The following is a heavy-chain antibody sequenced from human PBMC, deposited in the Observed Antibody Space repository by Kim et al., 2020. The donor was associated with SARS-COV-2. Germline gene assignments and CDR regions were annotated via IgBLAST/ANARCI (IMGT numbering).Heavy chain of an antibody. Sequence: ASVKVSCKASGYTFTSYDINWVRQATGQGLEWMGWMNPNSGNTGYAQKFQGRVTMTRNTSISTAYMELSSLRSEDTAVYYCARGRSSSRNIQLWQDYYFDYWGQGTLVTVSS. CDR3: ARGRSSSRNIQLWQDYYFDY. CDR1: GYTFTSYD. J-gene: IGHJ4*02. D-gene: IGHD5-18*01. V-gene: IGHV1-8*01. CDR2: MNPNSGNT.